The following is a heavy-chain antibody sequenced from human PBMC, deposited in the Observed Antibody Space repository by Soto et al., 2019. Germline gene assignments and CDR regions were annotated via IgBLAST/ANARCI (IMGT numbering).Heavy chain of an antibody. J-gene: IGHJ6*02. D-gene: IGHD3-10*01. Sequence: PGGSLRLSCAASGFTFSSYWMSWVRQAPGKGLEWVANIKQDGSEKYYVDSVKGRFTISRDNAKNSLYLQMNSLRAEDTAVYYCARHRGPYGSGSYYSLYYYGMDVWGQGTTVTVSS. CDR3: ARHRGPYGSGSYYSLYYYGMDV. V-gene: IGHV3-7*02. CDR1: GFTFSSYW. CDR2: IKQDGSEK.